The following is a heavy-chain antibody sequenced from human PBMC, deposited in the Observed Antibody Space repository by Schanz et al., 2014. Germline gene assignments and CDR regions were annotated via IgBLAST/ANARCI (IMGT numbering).Heavy chain of an antibody. V-gene: IGHV1-8*02. CDR1: GYTFTDYG. CDR3: ARGYGDSPTDF. D-gene: IGHD4-17*01. J-gene: IGHJ4*02. Sequence: QVQVVQSGAEVKKPGASVKVSCKASGYTFTDYGVIWVRQAPGQGLEWMGWMNPDSGNTGYAQKFQGRVTMTRNTSISTAYMELSSLRSEDTAVYYCARGYGDSPTDFWGQGTLVTVSS. CDR2: MNPDSGNT.